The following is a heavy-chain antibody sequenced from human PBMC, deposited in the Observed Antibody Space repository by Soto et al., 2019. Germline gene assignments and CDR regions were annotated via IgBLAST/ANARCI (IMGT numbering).Heavy chain of an antibody. CDR2: ISAYNGNT. D-gene: IGHD5-18*01. CDR3: ASLRLDTAVVDYYYYGMDV. J-gene: IGHJ6*02. Sequence: ASVKVSCKASGYTFTSYGISWVRQAPGQGLEWMGWISAYNGNTNYAQKLQGRVTMTTDTSTSTAYMELRSLRSDDTAVYYCASLRLDTAVVDYYYYGMDVWGQGTTVTVSS. V-gene: IGHV1-18*04. CDR1: GYTFTSYG.